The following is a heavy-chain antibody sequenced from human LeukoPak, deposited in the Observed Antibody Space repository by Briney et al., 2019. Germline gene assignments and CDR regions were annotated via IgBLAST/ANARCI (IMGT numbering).Heavy chain of an antibody. CDR2: IYSGGST. J-gene: IGHJ5*02. D-gene: IGHD6-6*01. V-gene: IGHV3-53*05. CDR3: ARDLETLAARNELIWSNWIDP. CDR1: GFTVSSNY. Sequence: GGSLSLSCAASGFTVSSNYMSWVRQAPGKGLEWVSVIYSGGSTYYAGSVKGRFTISRDNSKNTLYLQMNSLRGDDTAMYYCARDLETLAARNELIWSNWIDPWGQGTLVTVSS.